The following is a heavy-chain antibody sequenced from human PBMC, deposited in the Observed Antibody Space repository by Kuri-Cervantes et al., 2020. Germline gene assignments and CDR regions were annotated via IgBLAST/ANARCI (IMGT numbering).Heavy chain of an antibody. D-gene: IGHD3-22*01. CDR1: GYTFTSYY. V-gene: IGHV1-46*01. J-gene: IGHJ6*02. Sequence: ASVKVSCKASGYTFTSYYMHWVRQAPGQGLEWMGIINPSGGSTSYAQKSQGRVTMTRDTSTSTVYMELSSLRSEDTAVYYCARDLDYYDSSGPHRAYYYYGMDVWGQGTTVTVSS. CDR3: ARDLDYYDSSGPHRAYYYYGMDV. CDR2: INPSGGST.